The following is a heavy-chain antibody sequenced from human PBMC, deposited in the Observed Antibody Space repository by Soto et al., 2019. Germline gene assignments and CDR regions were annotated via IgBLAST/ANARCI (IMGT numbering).Heavy chain of an antibody. D-gene: IGHD3-22*01. J-gene: IGHJ6*01. V-gene: IGHV1-2*02. CDR3: ARDAKYWVICPAPPDFYGMDV. CDR2: INPNSGAT. Sequence: QVQLVQSGAEVKKTWSSVRVSCMPSGYTFTDNYIHWVRQAPGQGLEWMGWINPNSGATNYAQRFEGRVTMYRDTAITAANMELSTLGSDDTSVYYCARDAKYWVICPAPPDFYGMDVWGQGTTVTVSS. CDR1: GYTFTDNY.